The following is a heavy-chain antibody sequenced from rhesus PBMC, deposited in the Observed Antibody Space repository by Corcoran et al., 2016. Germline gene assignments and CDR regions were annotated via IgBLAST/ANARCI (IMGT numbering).Heavy chain of an antibody. CDR3: AREANYNYYSGSYFDY. Sequence: QVQLQESGPGLVKPSETLSLTCAVSGCSISSNSWSWIRQAPGKGLWWVGRIYGSGGSTDYNPSLKSRVTISTATSKNQFSLKLSSVTAADTAVYYCAREANYNYYSGSYFDYWGQGVLVTVSS. CDR1: GCSISSNS. CDR2: IYGSGGST. D-gene: IGHD3-16*01. J-gene: IGHJ4*01. V-gene: IGHV4-160*01.